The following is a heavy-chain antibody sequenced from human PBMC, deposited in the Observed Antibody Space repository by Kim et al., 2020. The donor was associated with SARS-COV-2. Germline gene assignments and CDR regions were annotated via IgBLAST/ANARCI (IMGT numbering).Heavy chain of an antibody. V-gene: IGHV3-30-3*01. CDR1: GFTFSSYA. Sequence: GGSLRLSCAASGFTFSSYAMHWVRQAPGKGLEWVAVISYDGSNKYYADSVKGRFTISRDNSKNTLYLQMNSLRAEDTAVYYCASLYDSSGKNQYRNNWFDPWGQGTLVTVSS. J-gene: IGHJ5*02. CDR3: ASLYDSSGKNQYRNNWFDP. D-gene: IGHD3-22*01. CDR2: ISYDGSNK.